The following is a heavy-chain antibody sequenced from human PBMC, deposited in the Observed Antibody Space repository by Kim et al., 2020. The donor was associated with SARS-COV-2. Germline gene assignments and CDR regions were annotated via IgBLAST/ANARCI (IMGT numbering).Heavy chain of an antibody. Sequence: GGSLRLSCAASGFTFSNAWMSWVRQAPGKGLEWVGRIESKTDGGTTDYTAPVKGRLTISRDDSKNTLYLQMNSLKTEDTAVYYCTTDQGSGWYQDYYGMGVWGQGTTVTVSS. J-gene: IGHJ6*02. CDR3: TTDQGSGWYQDYYGMGV. V-gene: IGHV3-15*04. CDR1: GFTFSNAW. CDR2: IESKTDGGTT. D-gene: IGHD6-19*01.